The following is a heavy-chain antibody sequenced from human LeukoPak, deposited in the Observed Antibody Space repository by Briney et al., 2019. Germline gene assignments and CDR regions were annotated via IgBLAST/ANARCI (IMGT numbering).Heavy chain of an antibody. V-gene: IGHV3-21*04. CDR3: AKGLGEFASAPDS. J-gene: IGHJ5*01. Sequence: GGSLRLSCAASGFTFSSYSMNWVRQAPGKGLEWVSSISSSSSYIYYADSVKGRFTISRDNAKNSLYLQMNSLRAEDTAVYYCAKGLGEFASAPDSWGQGTLVTVSS. CDR2: ISSSSSYI. CDR1: GFTFSSYS. D-gene: IGHD6-6*01.